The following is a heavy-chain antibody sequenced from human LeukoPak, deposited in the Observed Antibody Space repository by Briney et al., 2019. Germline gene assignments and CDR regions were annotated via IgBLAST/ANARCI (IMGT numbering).Heavy chain of an antibody. CDR3: ARAKMVRGVIIDDY. Sequence: ASVKVSCKASGGTFSSYAISWVRQAPGQGGEWMGGIIPIFGTANYAQKFQGRVTITTDESTSTAYMELSSLRSEDTAVYYCARAKMVRGVIIDDYWGQGTLVTVSS. D-gene: IGHD3-10*01. V-gene: IGHV1-69*05. CDR1: GGTFSSYA. CDR2: IIPIFGTA. J-gene: IGHJ4*02.